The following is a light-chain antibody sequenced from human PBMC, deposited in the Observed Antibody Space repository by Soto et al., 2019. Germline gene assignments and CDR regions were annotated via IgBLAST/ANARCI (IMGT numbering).Light chain of an antibody. CDR2: GAS. Sequence: IVLTQSPRRLSGSAGGCTTRSCGASQSVSRRFLAWYQQKPGQAPRLLIYGASTRATGIPARFSGSGSGTEFTLTLSSLQSADFAVYYCQQYNNWPLTFGGGTKVDIK. J-gene: IGKJ4*01. CDR1: QSVSRRF. V-gene: IGKV3-15*01. CDR3: QQYNNWPLT.